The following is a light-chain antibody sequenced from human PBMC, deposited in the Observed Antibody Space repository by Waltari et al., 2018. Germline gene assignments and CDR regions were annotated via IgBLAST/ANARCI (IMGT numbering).Light chain of an antibody. CDR1: TLITSY. Sequence: SSELTQDPAVSVALGQTVKLTCQGDTLITSYASWYRQKPGQAPVLVIYGENHRPSGIPDRFSGSFSGNTASLTITGAQAEDEADYYCNSRDSSGYQYVFGPGTKVTVL. CDR3: NSRDSSGYQYV. J-gene: IGLJ1*01. CDR2: GEN. V-gene: IGLV3-19*01.